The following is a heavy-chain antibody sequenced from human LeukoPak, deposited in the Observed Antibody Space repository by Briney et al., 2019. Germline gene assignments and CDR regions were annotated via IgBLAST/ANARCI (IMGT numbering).Heavy chain of an antibody. Sequence: SETLSLTFAVSGGSISSSNWWSGVRQPPGKGLEWIGEIYHSGSTNYNPSLKSRVTISVDKSKNQFSLKLSSVTAADTAVYYCARDSSVGGSWDYWGQGTLVTVSS. CDR1: GGSISSSNW. CDR2: IYHSGST. J-gene: IGHJ4*02. CDR3: ARDSSVGGSWDY. D-gene: IGHD2-15*01. V-gene: IGHV4-4*02.